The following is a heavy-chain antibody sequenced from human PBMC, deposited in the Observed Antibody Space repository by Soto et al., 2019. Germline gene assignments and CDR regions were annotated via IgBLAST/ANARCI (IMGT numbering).Heavy chain of an antibody. D-gene: IGHD1-26*01. CDR1: GYTLTELS. Sequence: QVQLVQSGAEVKKPGASVKVSCKVSGYTLTELSMHWVRQAPGKGLEWMGGFDPEDGETIYAQKFQGRVTMTEDTSTDTDYMELSSLRSEDTAVYYCATVSYSPGVGATWFDPWGQGTLVTVSS. V-gene: IGHV1-24*01. CDR3: ATVSYSPGVGATWFDP. CDR2: FDPEDGET. J-gene: IGHJ5*02.